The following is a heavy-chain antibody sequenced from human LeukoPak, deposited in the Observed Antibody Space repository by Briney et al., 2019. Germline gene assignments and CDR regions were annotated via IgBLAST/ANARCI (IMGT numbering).Heavy chain of an antibody. J-gene: IGHJ4*02. CDR1: GFTFSSYA. CDR2: ISYDGSNK. CDR3: AKEKDNWNPRAFDY. V-gene: IGHV3-30-3*01. D-gene: IGHD1-20*01. Sequence: PGGPLRLSCAASGFTFSSYAMHWVRQAPGKGLEWVAVISYDGSNKYYADSVKGRFTISRDNSKNTLYQQMNSLRAEDTAVYYCAKEKDNWNPRAFDYWGQGTLVTVSS.